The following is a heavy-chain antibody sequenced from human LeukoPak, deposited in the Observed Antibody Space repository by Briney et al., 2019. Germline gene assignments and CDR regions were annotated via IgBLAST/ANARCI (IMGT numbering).Heavy chain of an antibody. CDR2: ISYSGTT. Sequence: SETLSLTCTVSGGSISSGGDYWSWIRQHPGKGLEWIGYISYSGTTYYNPSLKSRITILLDTSKNQFSLELSSVTAADTAVYYCARAAWRGTNSRDAFDIWGLGTVVTVSS. V-gene: IGHV4-31*03. D-gene: IGHD4/OR15-4a*01. CDR3: ARAAWRGTNSRDAFDI. J-gene: IGHJ3*02. CDR1: GGSISSGGDY.